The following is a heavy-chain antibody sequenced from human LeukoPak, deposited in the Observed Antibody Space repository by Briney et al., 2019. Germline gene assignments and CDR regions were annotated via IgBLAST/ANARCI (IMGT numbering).Heavy chain of an antibody. CDR1: GGTFSSYA. D-gene: IGHD7-27*01. Sequence: ASVKVSCKASGGTFSSYAISWVRQAPGQGLEWMGGIIPIFGTANYAQKFQGRVTITTGESTSTAYMELSSLRSEDTAVYYCARVLSSLGTVEAFDIWGQGTMVTVSS. CDR2: IIPIFGTA. CDR3: ARVLSSLGTVEAFDI. V-gene: IGHV1-69*05. J-gene: IGHJ3*02.